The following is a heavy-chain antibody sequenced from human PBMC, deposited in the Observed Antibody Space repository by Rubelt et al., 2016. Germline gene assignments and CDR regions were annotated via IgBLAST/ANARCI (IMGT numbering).Heavy chain of an antibody. D-gene: IGHD1-26*01. V-gene: IGHV4-34*01. CDR1: GGSFSGYY. Sequence: QVQLQQWGAGLLKPSETLSLTCAVYGGSFSGYYWSWIRQPPGKGLEWIGEINHSGSTNYNPSLKSRVTISVDTSKNQFSLKLSSVTAADTAVYYCARVQGAIDDAFDIWGQGTMVTVSS. CDR2: INHSGST. J-gene: IGHJ3*02. CDR3: ARVQGAIDDAFDI.